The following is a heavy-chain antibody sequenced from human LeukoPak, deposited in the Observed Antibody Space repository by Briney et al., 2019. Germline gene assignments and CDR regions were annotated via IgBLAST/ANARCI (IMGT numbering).Heavy chain of an antibody. CDR1: GFTFSSYG. CDR2: IWYDGSNK. V-gene: IGHV3-33*01. J-gene: IGHJ4*02. D-gene: IGHD4-17*01. Sequence: GRSLRLSCAASGFTFSSYGMHWVRQAPGKGLEWVAVIWYDGSNKYYADSVKGRFTISRDNSKNTLYLQMNSLRAEDTAVYYSVTTVTAGEFDYWGQGTLVTVSS. CDR3: VTTVTAGEFDY.